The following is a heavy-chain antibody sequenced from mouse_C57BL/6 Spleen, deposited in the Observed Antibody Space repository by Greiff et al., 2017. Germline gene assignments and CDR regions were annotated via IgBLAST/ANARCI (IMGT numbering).Heavy chain of an antibody. Sequence: QVQLQQSGAELVKPGASVKISCKASGYAFSSYWMNWVKQRPGKGLEWIGQIYPGDGDTNYNGKFKGKATLTADKSSSTAYMQLSSLTSEDSAVYYCARWPITAVDYYAMDYWGQGTSVTVSS. J-gene: IGHJ4*01. D-gene: IGHD1-1*01. CDR1: GYAFSSYW. V-gene: IGHV1-80*01. CDR3: ARWPITAVDYYAMDY. CDR2: IYPGDGDT.